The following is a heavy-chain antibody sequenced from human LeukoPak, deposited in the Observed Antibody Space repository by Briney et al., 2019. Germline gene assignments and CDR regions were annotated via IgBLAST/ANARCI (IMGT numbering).Heavy chain of an antibody. CDR3: ARGGAAAAFDY. V-gene: IGHV3-21*01. CDR2: ISGTSNYI. J-gene: IGHJ4*02. CDR1: GFTSNIYS. Sequence: GGSLRLSCAASGFTSNIYSMNWVRQAPGKGLEWVSSISGTSNYIYYADSVKGRFTISRDNAKNTLYLQMNSLRAEDTAVYYCARGGAAAAFDYWGQGTLVAVSS. D-gene: IGHD6-13*01.